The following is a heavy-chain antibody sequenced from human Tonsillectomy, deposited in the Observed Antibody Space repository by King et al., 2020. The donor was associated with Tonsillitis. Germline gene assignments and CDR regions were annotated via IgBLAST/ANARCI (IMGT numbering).Heavy chain of an antibody. CDR3: VRTWEYSITWYVFDY. V-gene: IGHV6-1*01. Sequence: VQLQQSGPRLVKPSQTLSLTCAISGDSVSRNSAAWSWIRQSPSRGLEWLGRTYYKSQWYYDYALSVRSRITINPDTSKNQFSLQLNSVTPEETAVYYCVRTWEYSITWYVFDYWGQGTLVTVSS. D-gene: IGHD6-13*01. CDR1: GDSVSRNSAA. CDR2: TYYKSQWYY. J-gene: IGHJ4*02.